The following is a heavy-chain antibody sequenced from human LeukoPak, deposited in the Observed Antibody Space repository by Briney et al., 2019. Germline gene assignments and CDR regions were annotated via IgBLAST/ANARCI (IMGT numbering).Heavy chain of an antibody. D-gene: IGHD3-3*01. CDR2: IYYTGMT. CDR3: AREMGHDLAEFDS. Sequence: SETLSLTCSVSGGSITSISYFWGWIRQPPGKGLEWIGTIYYTGMTYYNPSLKSRFTISIDTSKNQFSLKLQSVTAADTSFYYCAREMGHDLAEFDSWGQGTLVTVSS. J-gene: IGHJ4*02. V-gene: IGHV4-39*07. CDR1: GGSITSISYF.